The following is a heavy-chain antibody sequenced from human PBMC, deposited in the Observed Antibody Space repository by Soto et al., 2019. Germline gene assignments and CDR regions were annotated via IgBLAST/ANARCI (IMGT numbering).Heavy chain of an antibody. Sequence: ASVKVSCKASGYTFTSYGISWVRQAPGQGLEWMGWISAYNGNTNYAQKLQGRVTMTTDTSTSTAYMELRSLRSDDTAVYYCARVITIAVGWGTSAFDIYGPVPIFTLS. D-gene: IGHD6-19*01. CDR1: GYTFTSYG. V-gene: IGHV1-18*01. J-gene: IGHJ3*02. CDR3: ARVITIAVGWGTSAFDI. CDR2: ISAYNGNT.